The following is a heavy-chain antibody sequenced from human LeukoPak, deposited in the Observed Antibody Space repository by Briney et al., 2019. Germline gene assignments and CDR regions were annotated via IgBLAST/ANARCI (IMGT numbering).Heavy chain of an antibody. V-gene: IGHV4-38-2*02. CDR3: AKDLLLIAVAGTNWVAFDI. Sequence: SETLSLTCAVSGYSTSSGYYWGWIRQPPGKGLEWIGSIYHSGSTYYNPSLKSRVTISVDTSKNQFSLKLSSVTAADTAVYYCAKDLLLIAVAGTNWVAFDIWGQGTMVTVSS. J-gene: IGHJ3*02. D-gene: IGHD6-19*01. CDR1: GYSTSSGYY. CDR2: IYHSGST.